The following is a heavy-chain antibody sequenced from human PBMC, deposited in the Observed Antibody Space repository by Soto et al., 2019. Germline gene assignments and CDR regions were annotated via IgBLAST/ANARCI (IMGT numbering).Heavy chain of an antibody. CDR2: ISAYNGNT. V-gene: IGHV1-18*04. CDR3: ARDLYYYDSSGYYRPGDYYYGMDV. D-gene: IGHD3-22*01. Sequence: ASVKVSCKASGYTFTSYGISWVRRAPGQGLEWMGWISAYNGNTNYAQKLQGRVTMTTDTSTSTAYMELRSLRSDDTAVYYCARDLYYYDSSGYYRPGDYYYGMDVWGQGTTVTVSS. J-gene: IGHJ6*02. CDR1: GYTFTSYG.